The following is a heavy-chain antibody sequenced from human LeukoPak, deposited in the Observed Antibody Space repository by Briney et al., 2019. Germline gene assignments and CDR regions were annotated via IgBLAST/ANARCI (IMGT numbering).Heavy chain of an antibody. Sequence: GASVKVSCKASGYTFTSYYMHWVRQAPGQGLEWMRIINPSGGSASYAQEFQGRVTRTRDTATSTVYMELSSRKSGDTAVYYCASGQLRRAAAGTQGRPTHWGQGTLVTVSS. J-gene: IGHJ4*02. CDR1: GYTFTSYY. V-gene: IGHV1-46*01. CDR2: INPSGGSA. D-gene: IGHD6-13*01. CDR3: ASGQLRRAAAGTQGRPTH.